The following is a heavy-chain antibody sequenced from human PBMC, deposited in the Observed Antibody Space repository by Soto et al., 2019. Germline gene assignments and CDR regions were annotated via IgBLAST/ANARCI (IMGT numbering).Heavy chain of an antibody. CDR3: ARDQIGSHNSDWLDP. D-gene: IGHD2-15*01. CDR1: GGSISSGGYY. V-gene: IGHV4-31*03. J-gene: IGHJ5*02. Sequence: PSETLSLTCTVSGGSISSGGYYWSWIRQHPGKGLEWIGYIYYSGSTYYNPSLKSRVTISVDTSKNQFSLKLSSVTAADTAVYYCARDQIGSHNSDWLDPWGQGTLVTVSS. CDR2: IYYSGST.